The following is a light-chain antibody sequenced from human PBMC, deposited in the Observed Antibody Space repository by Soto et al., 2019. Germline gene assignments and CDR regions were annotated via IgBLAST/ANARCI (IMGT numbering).Light chain of an antibody. Sequence: QSVLTQPASVSGSPVQAITISCTGTSSDVGAFNYVSWYQQHPAKAPKLMIYDVSNRPSGVSNRFSGSKSRNTASLTISGLQAEDDAAYYCSSYSSNPTWVFGAGTELTVL. CDR1: SSDVGAFNY. CDR2: DVS. CDR3: SSYSSNPTWV. V-gene: IGLV2-14*03. J-gene: IGLJ3*02.